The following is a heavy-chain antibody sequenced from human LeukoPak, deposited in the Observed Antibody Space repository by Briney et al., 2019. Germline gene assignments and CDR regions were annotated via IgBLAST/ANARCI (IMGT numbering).Heavy chain of an antibody. V-gene: IGHV3-7*03. CDR1: GFTFSSHW. Sequence: GGSLRLSCTASGFTFSSHWMTWVRQPPGKGLEWVANIKEDGGVEYYVDSVKGRFTISRDNTKNALYLQMNNLRADDTAIYFCARDSRWLLDYWGQGTLITVSS. CDR2: IKEDGGVE. CDR3: ARDSRWLLDY. J-gene: IGHJ4*02. D-gene: IGHD6-19*01.